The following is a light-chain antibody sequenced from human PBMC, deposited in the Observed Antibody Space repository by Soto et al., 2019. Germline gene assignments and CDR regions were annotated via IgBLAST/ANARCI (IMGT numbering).Light chain of an antibody. CDR2: EAY. CDR1: QTISTW. Sequence: DIQMTQSPSALSASIGDRVTITCRASQTISTWLAWYQQKPGKAPKVLISEAYSLESGVPSRFTGSGSGTEFTLNITSLQPDDFATYDCQQHQNSPWTFGQGT. J-gene: IGKJ1*01. CDR3: QQHQNSPWT. V-gene: IGKV1-5*01.